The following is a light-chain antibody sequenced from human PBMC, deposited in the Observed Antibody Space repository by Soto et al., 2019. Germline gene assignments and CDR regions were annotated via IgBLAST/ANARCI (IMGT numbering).Light chain of an antibody. CDR3: QKYTSVPS. J-gene: IGKJ4*01. V-gene: IGKV1-27*01. CDR2: AAS. CDR1: QAIRNY. Sequence: DIQMTQSPSSLSAYVGDRVTITCRASQAIRNYLAWYQQKPGKIPKLLIFAASTLKSGVPSRFTGSGSGTDFTVTISSLPLEDGATYYCQKYTSVPSFGGGTKVEIK.